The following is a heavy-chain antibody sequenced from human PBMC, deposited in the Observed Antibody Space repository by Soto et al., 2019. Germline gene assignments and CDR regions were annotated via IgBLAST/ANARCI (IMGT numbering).Heavy chain of an antibody. Sequence: QVQLQESGPGLVKPSETLSLTCTVSGGSVSSGSYYWSWIRQPPGKGLEWIGYIYYSGSTNYNPSLKIRVTISVDTSKNQFSLKLSSVTAADTAVYYCARGEGYCTNGVCYGGFDYWGQGTLVTVSS. D-gene: IGHD2-8*01. CDR3: ARGEGYCTNGVCYGGFDY. J-gene: IGHJ4*02. CDR2: IYYSGST. V-gene: IGHV4-61*01. CDR1: GGSVSSGSYY.